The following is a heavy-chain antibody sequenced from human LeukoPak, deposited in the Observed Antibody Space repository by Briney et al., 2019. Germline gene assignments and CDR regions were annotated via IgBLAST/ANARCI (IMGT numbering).Heavy chain of an antibody. Sequence: SETLSLTCTVSGYSISSGYYWGWIRQPPGKGLEWIGEIYHSGSTNYNPSLKSRVTISVDKSKNQFSLKLSSVTAADTAVYYCARRMSDDSSGYWDDAFDIWGQGTMVTVSS. CDR3: ARRMSDDSSGYWDDAFDI. CDR1: GYSISSGYY. CDR2: IYHSGST. V-gene: IGHV4-38-2*02. J-gene: IGHJ3*02. D-gene: IGHD3-22*01.